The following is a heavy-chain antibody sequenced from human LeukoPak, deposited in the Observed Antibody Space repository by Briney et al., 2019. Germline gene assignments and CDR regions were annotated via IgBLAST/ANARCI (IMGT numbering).Heavy chain of an antibody. CDR1: GGSISSYY. CDR3: ARNRVRGAADY. D-gene: IGHD3-10*01. V-gene: IGHV4-59*12. CDR2: IYYSGST. Sequence: SETLSLTCTVSGGSISSYYWSWIRQPPGKGLEWIGYIYYSGSTNYNPSLKSRVTISVDTSKNQFSLKLSSVTAADTAMYYCARNRVRGAADYWGQGTLVTVSS. J-gene: IGHJ4*02.